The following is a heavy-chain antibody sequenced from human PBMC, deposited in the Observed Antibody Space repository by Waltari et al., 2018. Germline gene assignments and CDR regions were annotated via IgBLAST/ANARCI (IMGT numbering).Heavy chain of an antibody. CDR2: INHSGST. CDR1: GGSFSGYY. V-gene: IGHV4-34*01. D-gene: IGHD6-13*01. CDR3: ARDMAIAAAGTEWFDP. J-gene: IGHJ5*02. Sequence: VQLQQWGAGLLKPSETLSLTCAGYGGSFSGYYWSWIRQPPGKGLEWIGEINHSGSTNYNPSLKSRVTISVDTSKNQFSLKLSSVTAADTAVYYCARDMAIAAAGTEWFDPWGQGTLVTVSS.